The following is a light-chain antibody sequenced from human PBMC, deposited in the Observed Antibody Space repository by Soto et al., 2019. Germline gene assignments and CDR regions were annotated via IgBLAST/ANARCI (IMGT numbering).Light chain of an antibody. CDR1: SSDIGGSNY. V-gene: IGLV2-14*03. CDR2: YVT. Sequence: QSVLTQPASVSGSPGQSITISCTGTSSDIGGSNYVSWYQQHPGKAPKLIINYVTNRPSGVSNRFSGSKSGNTASLPISGLQADDEGDYYCSSYTSTASYVFGTGTKLTVL. J-gene: IGLJ1*01. CDR3: SSYTSTASYV.